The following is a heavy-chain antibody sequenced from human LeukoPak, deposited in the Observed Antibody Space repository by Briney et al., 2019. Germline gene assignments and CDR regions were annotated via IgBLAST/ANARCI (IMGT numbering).Heavy chain of an antibody. CDR2: ITTSSTYI. CDR3: ARDPYSGSYGPYYYFMDV. CDR1: GFTFSNYN. V-gene: IGHV3-21*01. D-gene: IGHD1-26*01. Sequence: PGGSLRLSCAASGFTFSNYNMNWVRQAPGKGLEWVSSITTSSTYIYYADSVKGRFTISRDNAKNSLYLQMNSLRAEDTAVYFCARDPYSGSYGPYYYFMDVWGKGTTVTISS. J-gene: IGHJ6*03.